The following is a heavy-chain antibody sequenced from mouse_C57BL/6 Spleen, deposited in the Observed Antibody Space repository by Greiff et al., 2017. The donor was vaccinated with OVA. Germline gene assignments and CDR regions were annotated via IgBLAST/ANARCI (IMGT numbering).Heavy chain of an antibody. D-gene: IGHD2-3*01. CDR3: TRWIYDGPAWFAY. CDR2: IDPETGGT. Sequence: VQLQQSGAELVRPGASVTLSCKASGYTFTDYEMHWVKQTPVPGLEWIGAIDPETGGTAYNQKFKGKAILTADKSASTAYMELLSLTSEDSAVYYCTRWIYDGPAWFAYWGQGTLVTVSA. J-gene: IGHJ3*01. CDR1: GYTFTDYE. V-gene: IGHV1-15*01.